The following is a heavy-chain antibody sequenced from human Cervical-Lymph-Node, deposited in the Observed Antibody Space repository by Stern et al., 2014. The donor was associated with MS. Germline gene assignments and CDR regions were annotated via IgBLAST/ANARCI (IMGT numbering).Heavy chain of an antibody. CDR2: INYNGSST. CDR3: ARAFCTGGVCYSFPFYGMDV. Sequence: EVQLVESGGGVVRPGGSLRLSCAASGFLFDDYGMRWVRQVPGKGTEWVSAINYNGSSTDYSASVKCRFTISRDNAKKSLYLRMNSLRVEDTAVYHCARAFCTGGVCYSFPFYGMDVWGQGTTVTVSS. V-gene: IGHV3-20*01. J-gene: IGHJ6*02. CDR1: GFLFDDYG. D-gene: IGHD2-8*02.